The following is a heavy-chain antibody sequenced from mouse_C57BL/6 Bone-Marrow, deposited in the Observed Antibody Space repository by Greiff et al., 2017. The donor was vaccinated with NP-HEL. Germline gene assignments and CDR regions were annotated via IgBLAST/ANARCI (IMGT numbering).Heavy chain of an antibody. V-gene: IGHV1-64*01. CDR3: ARRDSNYWFAY. J-gene: IGHJ3*01. Sequence: QVQLQQPGAELVKPGASVKLSCKASGYTFTSYWMHWVKQRPGQGLEWIGMIHPNSGSTNYNEKFKSKATLTVDKSSSTAYMQLSSLTSEDSAVDYCARRDSNYWFAYWGQGTLVTVSA. CDR1: GYTFTSYW. CDR2: IHPNSGST. D-gene: IGHD2-5*01.